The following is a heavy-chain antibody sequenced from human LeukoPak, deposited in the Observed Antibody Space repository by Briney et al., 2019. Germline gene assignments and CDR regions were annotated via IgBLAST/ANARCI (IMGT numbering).Heavy chain of an antibody. CDR2: INPNSGGT. J-gene: IGHJ4*02. V-gene: IGHV1-2*06. Sequence: ASVKVSCKASGYTFTGYYMHWVRQAPGQGLEWMGRINPNSGGTNYAQKFQGRVTMTRDTSISTAYMELSRLRSDDTAVYYCAGRGTGAQEYYFDYWGQGTLVTVSS. CDR3: AGRGTGAQEYYFDY. D-gene: IGHD1-14*01. CDR1: GYTFTGYY.